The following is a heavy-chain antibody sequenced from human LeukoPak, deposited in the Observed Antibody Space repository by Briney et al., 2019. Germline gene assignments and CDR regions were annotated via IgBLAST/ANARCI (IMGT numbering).Heavy chain of an antibody. Sequence: SVKVSCKASGGTFSSYAISWVRQAPGQGLEWMGRIIPILGIANYAQKFQGRVTMTTDTSTSTAYMELRSLRSDDTAVYYCARDRAYSSGWYYYYGMDVWGQGTTVTVSS. J-gene: IGHJ6*02. D-gene: IGHD6-19*01. CDR2: IIPILGIA. CDR3: ARDRAYSSGWYYYYGMDV. CDR1: GGTFSSYA. V-gene: IGHV1-69*04.